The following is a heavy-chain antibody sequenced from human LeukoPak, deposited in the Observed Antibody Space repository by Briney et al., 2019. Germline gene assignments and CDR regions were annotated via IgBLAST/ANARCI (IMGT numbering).Heavy chain of an antibody. V-gene: IGHV4-34*01. CDR2: IKHSGST. CDR1: GGSFSGYY. J-gene: IGHJ6*03. D-gene: IGHD6-6*01. CDR3: ARKSGSSIAARPDYYYMDV. Sequence: SETLSLTCAVYGGSFSGYYWSWIRQPPGKGLEWIGAIKHSGSTNYNPSLKSRVTISVDTSKNQFSLKLSSVTAADTAVYYCARKSGSSIAARPDYYYMDVWGKGTTVTVSS.